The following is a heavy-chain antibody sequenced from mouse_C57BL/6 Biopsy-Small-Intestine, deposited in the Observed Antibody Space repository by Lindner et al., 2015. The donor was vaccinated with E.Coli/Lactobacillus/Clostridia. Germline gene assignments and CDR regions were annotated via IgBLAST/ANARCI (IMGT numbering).Heavy chain of an antibody. V-gene: IGHV1-18*01. CDR3: ATDIVATGDFDY. CDR1: GHTLTELS. D-gene: IGHD1-1*01. Sequence: SVKVSCKVSGHTLTELSMHWVRQAPGRGLEWMGAFDPEDGETIYAQKFHGRVTMTEDTSIETAYMELSSLRSEDTAVYYCATDIVATGDFDYWGQGTLITVSS. J-gene: IGHJ4*01. CDR2: FDPEDGET.